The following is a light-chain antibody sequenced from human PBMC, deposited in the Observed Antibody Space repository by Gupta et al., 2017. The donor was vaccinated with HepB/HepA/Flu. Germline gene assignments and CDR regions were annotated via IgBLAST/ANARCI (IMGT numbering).Light chain of an antibody. V-gene: IGLV2-11*01. J-gene: IGLJ3*02. Sequence: SALTQPRSVSGSPGQSVTISCTGTSSDVGGYNYVSWYQQHPGKAPKLMIYDVNKRPSGVPDRFSGSKSGNTASLTISGLQAEDESNYYCCSYASSYTWVFGGGTKVTVL. CDR2: DVN. CDR3: CSYASSYTWV. CDR1: SSDVGGYNY.